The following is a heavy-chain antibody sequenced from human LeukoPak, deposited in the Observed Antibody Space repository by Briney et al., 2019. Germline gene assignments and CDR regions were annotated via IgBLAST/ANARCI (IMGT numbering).Heavy chain of an antibody. CDR1: GFSFSVYA. CDR3: AKGGQDFDFWRFNY. Sequence: QPGGSLRLSCAASGFSFSVYAMSWVRQAPGKGLEWVSSISGSGGRTYYTNSVKGRFTISRENFKNTVYLEMNNLGAEDTALYYCAKGGQDFDFWRFNYGGKGNLVIASS. D-gene: IGHD3-3*01. V-gene: IGHV3-23*01. CDR2: ISGSGGRT. J-gene: IGHJ4*02.